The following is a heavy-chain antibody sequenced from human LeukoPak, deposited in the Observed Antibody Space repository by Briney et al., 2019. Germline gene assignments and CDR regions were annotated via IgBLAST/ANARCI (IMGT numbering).Heavy chain of an antibody. CDR3: ARNEVTTVTTNYFDY. V-gene: IGHV4-31*03. D-gene: IGHD4-17*01. J-gene: IGHJ4*02. CDR1: GGSISSGGYY. CDR2: IYYSGST. Sequence: PSETLSLTCTVSGGSISSGGYYWSWIRQHPGKGLEWIGYIYYSGSTYYNPSLESRVTISVDTSKNQFSLKLSSVTAADTAVYYCARNEVTTVTTNYFDYWGQGTLVTVSS.